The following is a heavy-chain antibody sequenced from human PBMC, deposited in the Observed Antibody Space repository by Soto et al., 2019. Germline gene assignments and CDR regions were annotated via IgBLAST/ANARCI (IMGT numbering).Heavy chain of an antibody. J-gene: IGHJ4*02. D-gene: IGHD5-12*01. V-gene: IGHV3-23*01. Sequence: GGSLRLSCAASGFTFSSYAMSWVRQAPGKGLEWVSAISGSGGSTYYADSVKGRFTISRDNSKNTLYLQMNSLRAEGTAVYYCAKGDGYNYGFDYWGQGTLVTVSS. CDR2: ISGSGGST. CDR1: GFTFSSYA. CDR3: AKGDGYNYGFDY.